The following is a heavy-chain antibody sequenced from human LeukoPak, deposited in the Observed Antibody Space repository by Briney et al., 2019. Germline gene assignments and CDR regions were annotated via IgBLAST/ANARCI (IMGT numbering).Heavy chain of an antibody. J-gene: IGHJ6*02. D-gene: IGHD6-6*01. V-gene: IGHV3-23*01. CDR1: GFTFSSYA. CDR2: ISGSGGST. Sequence: PGGSLRLSCAASGFTFSSYAMSWVRQAPGKGLEWVSAISGSGGSTYYADSVKGRFTISRDNSKNTLYLQMNSLRAGDTAVYYCARFSSDYYYYGMDVWGQGTTVTVSS. CDR3: ARFSSDYYYYGMDV.